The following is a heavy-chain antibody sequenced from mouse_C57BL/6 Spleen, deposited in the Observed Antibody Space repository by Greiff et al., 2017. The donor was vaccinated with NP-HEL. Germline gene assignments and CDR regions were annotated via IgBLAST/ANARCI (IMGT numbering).Heavy chain of an antibody. J-gene: IGHJ3*01. V-gene: IGHV1-69*01. CDR2: IDPSDSYT. Sequence: VQLQQPGAELVMPGASVKLSCKASGYTFTSYWMHWVKQRPGQGLEWIGEIDPSDSYTNYNQKFKGKSTVTVDKSSSTAYMQRSSLTSEDSAVDYCARNYDYDGWFAYWGQGTLVTVSA. CDR3: ARNYDYDGWFAY. CDR1: GYTFTSYW. D-gene: IGHD2-4*01.